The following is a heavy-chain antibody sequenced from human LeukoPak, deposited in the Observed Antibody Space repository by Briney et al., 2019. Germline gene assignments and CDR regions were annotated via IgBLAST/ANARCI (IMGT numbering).Heavy chain of an antibody. CDR2: IIPIFGTA. D-gene: IGHD5-24*01. Sequence: SVKVSCKASEGTFSSYAISWVRQAPGQGLEWMGGIIPIFGTANYAQKFQGRGTITTDESTSTDYMELSSLRSEDTAVYYCARGLFGRDGYNDAFDIWGQGTMVTVSS. CDR3: ARGLFGRDGYNDAFDI. J-gene: IGHJ3*02. V-gene: IGHV1-69*05. CDR1: EGTFSSYA.